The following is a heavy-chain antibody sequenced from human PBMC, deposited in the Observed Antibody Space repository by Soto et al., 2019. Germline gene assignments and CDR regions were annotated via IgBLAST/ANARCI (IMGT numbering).Heavy chain of an antibody. CDR1: GVSIRSGGYY. J-gene: IGHJ4*02. D-gene: IGHD3-22*01. CDR2: IYYSGST. Sequence: LTCTVSGVSIRSGGYYWTWIRQHPGKGLEWIGYIYYSGSTYYNPSLKSRVTMSVDTSKDQFSLKLSSVPAADAALYYCAGRDTDGYYPYWGQGTLVTVS. CDR3: AGRDTDGYYPY. V-gene: IGHV4-31*03.